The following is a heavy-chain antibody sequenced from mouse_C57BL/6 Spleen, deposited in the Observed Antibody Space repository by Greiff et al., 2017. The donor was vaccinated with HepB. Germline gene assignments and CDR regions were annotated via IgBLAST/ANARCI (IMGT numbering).Heavy chain of an antibody. J-gene: IGHJ4*01. D-gene: IGHD2-3*01. CDR3: AREGGIYDGYLEYAMDY. V-gene: IGHV1-39*01. Sequence: VQLKESGPELVKPGASVKISCKASGYSFTDYNMNWVKQSNGKSLEWIGVINPNYGTTSYNQKFKGKATLTVDQSSSTAYMQLNSLTSEDSAVYYCAREGGIYDGYLEYAMDYWGQGTSVTVSS. CDR1: GYSFTDYN. CDR2: INPNYGTT.